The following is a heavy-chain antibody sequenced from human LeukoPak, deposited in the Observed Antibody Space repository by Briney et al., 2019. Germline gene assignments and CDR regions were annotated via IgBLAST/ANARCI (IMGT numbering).Heavy chain of an antibody. V-gene: IGHV3-21*01. CDR2: ISSSSSYI. J-gene: IGHJ4*02. CDR3: ARGRYCSSTSCPEDY. CDR1: GFTFSSYS. Sequence: PGGSLRLSCAASGFTFSSYSMNWVRQAPGKGLEWVSSISSSSSYIYYADSVKGRFTIPRDNAKNSLYLQMNSLRAEDTAVYYCARGRYCSSTSCPEDYWGQGTLVTVSS. D-gene: IGHD2-2*01.